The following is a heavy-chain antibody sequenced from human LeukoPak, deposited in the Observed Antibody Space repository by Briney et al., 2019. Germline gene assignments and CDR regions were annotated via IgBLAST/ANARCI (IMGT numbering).Heavy chain of an antibody. V-gene: IGHV4-39*01. J-gene: IGHJ3*02. CDR1: GGSISSGSYF. D-gene: IGHD6-19*01. Sequence: PSETLSLTCTVSGGSISSGSYFWIWIRQPPGMGLEWIGSINYRGSTYYNPSLKSRVTISVDTAKNQFSLKLSSATAADTALYYCARQIAVAGEWAFDIWGQGTMVTVSS. CDR2: INYRGST. CDR3: ARQIAVAGEWAFDI.